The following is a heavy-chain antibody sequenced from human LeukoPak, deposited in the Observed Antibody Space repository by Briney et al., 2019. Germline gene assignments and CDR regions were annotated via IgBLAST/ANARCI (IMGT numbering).Heavy chain of an antibody. Sequence: GGSQRLSCAASGFTFSSSAISWVRQAPGKGLEWVSAISGSGSSTYYADSVKGRFTISRDNSKNTLYLQMNSLRAEDTAIYYCAKGPTYSLDYWAQGTLVTVSS. CDR3: AKGPTYSLDY. D-gene: IGHD6-13*01. CDR1: GFTFSSSA. CDR2: ISGSGSST. J-gene: IGHJ4*02. V-gene: IGHV3-23*01.